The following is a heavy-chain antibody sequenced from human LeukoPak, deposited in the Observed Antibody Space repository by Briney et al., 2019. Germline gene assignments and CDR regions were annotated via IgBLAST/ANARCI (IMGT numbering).Heavy chain of an antibody. Sequence: SETLSLTCAVYGGPFSGYYWSWIRQPPGKGLEWIGEINHSGSTNYNPSLKSRVTISVDTSKNQFSLKLSSVTAADTAVYYCARVTPYCSGGNCYPGWFDPWGQGTLVTVSS. CDR3: ARVTPYCSGGNCYPGWFDP. J-gene: IGHJ5*02. CDR2: INHSGST. V-gene: IGHV4-34*01. CDR1: GGPFSGYY. D-gene: IGHD2-15*01.